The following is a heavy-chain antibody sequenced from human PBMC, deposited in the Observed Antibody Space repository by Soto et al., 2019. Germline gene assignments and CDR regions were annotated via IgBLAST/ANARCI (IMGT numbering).Heavy chain of an antibody. J-gene: IGHJ4*02. Sequence: GGSLRLSCAASGFTFSSYAMSWVRQAPGKGLEWVSAISGSGGSTYYADSVKGRLTISRDNSKNTLYLQMNSLRAEDTAVYYCAKDLSQWPDSDYWGQGTLVTVSS. V-gene: IGHV3-23*01. CDR3: AKDLSQWPDSDY. CDR1: GFTFSSYA. D-gene: IGHD6-19*01. CDR2: ISGSGGST.